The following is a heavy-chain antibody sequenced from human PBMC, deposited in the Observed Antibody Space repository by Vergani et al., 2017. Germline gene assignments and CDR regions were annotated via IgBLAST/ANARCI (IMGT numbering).Heavy chain of an antibody. Sequence: QLQLQESGPGLVKPSETLSLTCTVSGGSISSSSYYWGWIRQPPGKGLEWIGSIYYSGSTYYNPSLKSRVTISVDTSKNQFSLKLSSVTAADTAVYYCATVEMATESDYWGQGTLVTVSS. V-gene: IGHV4-39*01. CDR1: GGSISSSSYY. J-gene: IGHJ4*02. CDR2: IYYSGST. D-gene: IGHD5-24*01. CDR3: ATVEMATESDY.